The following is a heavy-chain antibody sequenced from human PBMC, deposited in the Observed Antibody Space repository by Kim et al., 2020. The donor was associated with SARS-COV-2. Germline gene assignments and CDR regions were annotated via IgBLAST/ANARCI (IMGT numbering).Heavy chain of an antibody. J-gene: IGHJ4*02. V-gene: IGHV3-23*01. CDR1: GFTFSSYV. CDR2: IRGSGDTT. Sequence: GGSLRLSCAASGFTFSSYVMTWVRQAPGKGLEWVSAIRGSGDTTYYAGSVKGRFTIFRDNSKNTLYLQMNSLRPEDTALYYCAKDRGLVSPDDYWGQGTLVTVSS. D-gene: IGHD6-19*01. CDR3: AKDRGLVSPDDY.